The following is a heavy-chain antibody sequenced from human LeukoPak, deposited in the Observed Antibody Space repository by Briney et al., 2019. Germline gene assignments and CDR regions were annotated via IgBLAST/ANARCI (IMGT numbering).Heavy chain of an antibody. J-gene: IGHJ4*02. D-gene: IGHD3-9*01. CDR2: IIPIFGTA. V-gene: IGHV1-69*13. CDR1: GGTFSSYA. Sequence: GASVKVSCKASGGTFSSYAISWVRQAPGQGLEWMGGIIPIFGTANYAQKFQGRVMITADESTSTAYMELSSLRSEDTAVYYCARAAGTIFVTHSPMRWDLDYWGQGTLVTVSS. CDR3: ARAAGTIFVTHSPMRWDLDY.